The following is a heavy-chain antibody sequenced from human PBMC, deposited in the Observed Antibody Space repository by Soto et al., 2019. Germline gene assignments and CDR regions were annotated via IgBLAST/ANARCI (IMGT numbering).Heavy chain of an antibody. V-gene: IGHV4-34*01. CDR1: GGSFSGYY. D-gene: IGHD3-3*01. CDR2: IDHSGYT. CDR3: ARVRDWFDP. Sequence: QVQLQQWGAGLLKPSETLSLTCAVYGGSFSGYYWNWIRQPPGKGLEWIGEIDHSGYTNYNPSIKSRVTISVDTSKKQFSLRLTSVTAADTAVYYCARVRDWFDPWGQVTLVTLSS. J-gene: IGHJ5*02.